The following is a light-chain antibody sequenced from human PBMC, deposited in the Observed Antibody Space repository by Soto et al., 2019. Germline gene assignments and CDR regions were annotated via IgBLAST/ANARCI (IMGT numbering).Light chain of an antibody. J-gene: IGKJ1*01. Sequence: DIQLTQSPSFLSASVGARVPIACRASQGISNFLAWYQQKAGKAPKLLIYAASTLQTGVPSRFSGSGSGTEFTLTISGLQPDDFATYYCQQYRTYRTFGQGTKVDIK. CDR2: AAS. V-gene: IGKV1-9*01. CDR1: QGISNF. CDR3: QQYRTYRT.